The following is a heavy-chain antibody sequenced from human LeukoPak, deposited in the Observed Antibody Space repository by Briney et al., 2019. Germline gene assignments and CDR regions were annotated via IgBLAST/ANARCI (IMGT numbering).Heavy chain of an antibody. Sequence: GGSLRLSCTTSGFTFGDYLMSWVRQAPGKGLEWVGFIRSKAYGGTTEYAASVKGRFTISRDDSKSIAYLQMNSLKTEDTAVYYCTRDPYYYDSSGYYVHWGQGTLITVSS. D-gene: IGHD3-22*01. J-gene: IGHJ4*02. CDR3: TRDPYYYDSSGYYVH. CDR1: GFTFGDYL. CDR2: IRSKAYGGTT. V-gene: IGHV3-49*04.